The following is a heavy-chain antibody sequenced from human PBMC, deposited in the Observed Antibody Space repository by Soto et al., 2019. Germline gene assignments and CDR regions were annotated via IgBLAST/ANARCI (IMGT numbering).Heavy chain of an antibody. D-gene: IGHD3-22*01. Sequence: GGSLRLSCLASRFTFSTYAMHWVRQAPGKGLEYVSTISSNGGSTYYADSVKGRFTISRDNSKNTLYLQMSSLRAEDTAVYYCVKYYFDSSGYYGLNAFDIWGQGTMVTVSS. CDR2: ISSNGGST. CDR3: VKYYFDSSGYYGLNAFDI. CDR1: RFTFSTYA. V-gene: IGHV3-64D*06. J-gene: IGHJ3*02.